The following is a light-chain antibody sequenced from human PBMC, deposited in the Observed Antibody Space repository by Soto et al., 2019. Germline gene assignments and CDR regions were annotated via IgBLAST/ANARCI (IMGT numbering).Light chain of an antibody. CDR1: QDIRNF. V-gene: IGKV1-27*01. J-gene: IGKJ3*01. Sequence: DIQMTQSPTSLSASVGDRVTITCRASQDIRNFVAWCQQKPGKAPKLLIYAASTLQSGVPSRFSGSGSGTDFTLTINSLQPEDVATYFCQKYSSVPVFGPGTKVEIK. CDR2: AAS. CDR3: QKYSSVPV.